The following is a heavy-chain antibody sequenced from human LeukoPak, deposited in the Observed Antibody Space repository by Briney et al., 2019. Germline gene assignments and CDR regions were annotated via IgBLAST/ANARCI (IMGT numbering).Heavy chain of an antibody. D-gene: IGHD3-3*01. CDR3: AKDLLRWTFDH. CDR2: IGGDGIA. CDR1: GFPFDVAA. J-gene: IGHJ4*02. Sequence: GGSLRLSCTVSGFPFDVAAMTWARQRPGAGLEWVAAIGGDGIARYTDSVAGRFTISKDIARHILYLQMNSLRIDDTAIYYCAKDLLRWTFDHWGPGTLVTVSS. V-gene: IGHV3-23*01.